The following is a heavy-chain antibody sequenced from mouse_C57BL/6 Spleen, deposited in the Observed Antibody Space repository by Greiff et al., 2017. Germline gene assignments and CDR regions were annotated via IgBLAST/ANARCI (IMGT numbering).Heavy chain of an antibody. Sequence: VQLKESGPGMVKPSQSLSLTCTVTGYSITSGYDWHWIRHFPGNKLEWMGYISYSGSTNYNPSLKSRISITHDTSKNHFFLKLNSVTTEDTATYYCARAAGSRNFDYWGQGTTLTVSS. J-gene: IGHJ2*01. V-gene: IGHV3-1*01. CDR2: ISYSGST. CDR3: ARAAGSRNFDY. CDR1: GYSITSGYD. D-gene: IGHD1-1*01.